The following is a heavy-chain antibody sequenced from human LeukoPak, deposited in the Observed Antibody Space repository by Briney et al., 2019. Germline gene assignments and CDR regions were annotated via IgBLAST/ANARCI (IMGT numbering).Heavy chain of an antibody. CDR1: GFTFSSYS. V-gene: IGHV3-21*01. J-gene: IGHJ3*02. CDR3: ARVTPNAFDI. Sequence: PGGSLRLSCAASGFTFSSYSMNWVRQAPGKGLEWVSSISSSSSYIYYVDSVKGRFTISRDNAKNSLYLQMTSLRAEDTAVYYCARVTPNAFDIWGQGTMVTVSS. D-gene: IGHD4-23*01. CDR2: ISSSSSYI.